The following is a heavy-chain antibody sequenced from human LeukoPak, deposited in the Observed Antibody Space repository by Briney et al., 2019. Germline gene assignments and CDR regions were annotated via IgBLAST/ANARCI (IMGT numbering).Heavy chain of an antibody. CDR3: ARDRNYYYGSGSYPYDAFDI. CDR1: GGSISSYY. V-gene: IGHV4-4*07. J-gene: IGHJ3*02. D-gene: IGHD3-10*01. Sequence: PSETLSLTCTVSGGSISSYYWSWIRQAAGKGLEWIGRIYATGSTNYNPSLKSRVTMSVDTSKNQFSLKLSSVTAADTAVYYCARDRNYYYGSGSYPYDAFDIWGQGTMVTVSS. CDR2: IYATGST.